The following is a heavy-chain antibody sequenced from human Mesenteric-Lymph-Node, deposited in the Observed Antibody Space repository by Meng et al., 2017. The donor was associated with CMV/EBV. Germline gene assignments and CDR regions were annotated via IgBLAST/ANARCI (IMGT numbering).Heavy chain of an antibody. D-gene: IGHD3-22*01. V-gene: IGHV3-53*01. CDR1: GFTVSGNY. Sequence: GESLKISCAASGFTVSGNYMTWVRQAPGKGLEWVSVIYSDGSTYYADSVKGRFTISRDSSKNTLYLQMNSLRAEDTAVYYYARVRYYDSSDYYSPYFDYWGQGTLVTVSS. CDR2: IYSDGST. CDR3: ARVRYYDSSDYYSPYFDY. J-gene: IGHJ4*02.